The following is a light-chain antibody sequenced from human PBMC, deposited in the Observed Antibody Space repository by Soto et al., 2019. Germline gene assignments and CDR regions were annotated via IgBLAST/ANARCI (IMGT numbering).Light chain of an antibody. CDR2: GNS. J-gene: IGLJ3*02. Sequence: QSALTQPPSASGSPGQSVAISCTGTSSDVGGYNYVSWYQQHPGKAPKLLIYGNSNRPSGVPDRFSGSKSGTSASLAITGLQAEDEADYYCQSYDSSLSGYWVFGGGTKLTVL. CDR1: SSDVGGYNY. CDR3: QSYDSSLSGYWV. V-gene: IGLV2-8*01.